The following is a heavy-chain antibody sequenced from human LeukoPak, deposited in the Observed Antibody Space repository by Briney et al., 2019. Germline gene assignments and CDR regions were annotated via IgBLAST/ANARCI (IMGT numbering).Heavy chain of an antibody. CDR1: GYTFTGYY. CDR3: AREYYDSSGSHAFDI. V-gene: IGHV1-2*02. Sequence: ASVKVSFKASGYTFTGYYMHWVRQAPGQGLEWMGWINPNSGGTNYAQKFQGRVTMTRDTSISTAYMELSRLRSDDTAVYHCAREYYDSSGSHAFDIWGQGTMVTVSS. CDR2: INPNSGGT. D-gene: IGHD3-22*01. J-gene: IGHJ3*02.